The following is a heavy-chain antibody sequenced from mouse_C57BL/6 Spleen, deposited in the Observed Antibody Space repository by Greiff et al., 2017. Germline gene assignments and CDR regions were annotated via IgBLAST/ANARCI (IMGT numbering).Heavy chain of an antibody. CDR2: IYPGDGDT. V-gene: IGHV1-80*01. CDR3: ARITGSSMDY. CDR1: GYAFSSYW. D-gene: IGHD4-1*01. J-gene: IGHJ4*01. Sequence: VKLVESGAELVKPGASVKISCKASGYAFSSYWMNWVKQRPGKGLEWIGQIYPGDGDTNYNGKFKGKATLTADKSSSTAYMQLSSLTSEDSAVYFCARITGSSMDYWGQGTSVTVSS.